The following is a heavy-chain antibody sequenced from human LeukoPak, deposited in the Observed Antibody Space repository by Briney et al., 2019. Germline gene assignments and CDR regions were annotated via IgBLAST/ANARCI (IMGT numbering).Heavy chain of an antibody. V-gene: IGHV4-4*02. CDR1: GDSINSLDL. D-gene: IGHD3-22*01. J-gene: IGHJ4*02. CDR2: MYLSGTT. CDR3: AGLVGRYSSGLYYYYFDY. Sequence: SGTLSLTCTVSGDSINSLDLWSWVRQPPGKGLEWIGEMYLSGTTHFNPSVKSRVTISIDKSKNQFFLDLSSVTAADTAVYYCAGLVGRYSSGLYYYYFDYWGQGTLVTVSS.